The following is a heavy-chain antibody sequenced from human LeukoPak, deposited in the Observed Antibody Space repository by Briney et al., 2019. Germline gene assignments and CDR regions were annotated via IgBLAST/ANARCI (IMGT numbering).Heavy chain of an antibody. Sequence: GGSLRLSCAASGFTFSSYSMNWVRQAPGKGLEWVSSISSSSSYIYYADSVKGRFTISRDNAKNSLYLQMNSLRAEDTAVYYCARDNTRTYYYDSSGYPDAFDIWGQGTMVTVSS. CDR2: ISSSSSYI. CDR1: GFTFSSYS. D-gene: IGHD3-22*01. V-gene: IGHV3-21*01. J-gene: IGHJ3*02. CDR3: ARDNTRTYYYDSSGYPDAFDI.